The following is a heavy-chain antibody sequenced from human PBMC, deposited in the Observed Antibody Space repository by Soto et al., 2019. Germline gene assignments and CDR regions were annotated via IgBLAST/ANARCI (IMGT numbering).Heavy chain of an antibody. CDR1: GGSISSGDYY. D-gene: IGHD2-2*01. J-gene: IGHJ6*02. V-gene: IGHV4-39*07. CDR2: INHSGST. Sequence: PSETLSLTCTVSGGSISSGDYYWSWIRQPPGKGLERIGEINHSGSTNYNPSLKSRVTISVDTSKNQFSLKLSSVTAADTAVYYCARTYLVPAAMQYYYYYYGMDVWGQGTTVTVSS. CDR3: ARTYLVPAAMQYYYYYYGMDV.